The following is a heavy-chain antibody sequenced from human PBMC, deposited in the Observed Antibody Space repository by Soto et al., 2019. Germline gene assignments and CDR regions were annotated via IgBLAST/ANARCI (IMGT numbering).Heavy chain of an antibody. Sequence: QVHLVQSGAEVKKPGSSVKVSCKASGATFSRDTFSWVRQAPGQGLEWVGRITPVLGVEIYAQRFQGRVTITADTSATTVYMELSSLPSEDTAMYFCARDQTGFDYWGQGTLVTVSS. CDR1: GATFSRDT. CDR2: ITPVLGVE. V-gene: IGHV1-69*08. CDR3: ARDQTGFDY. J-gene: IGHJ4*02.